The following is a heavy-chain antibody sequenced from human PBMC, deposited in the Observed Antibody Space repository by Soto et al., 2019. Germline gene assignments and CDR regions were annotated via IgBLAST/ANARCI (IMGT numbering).Heavy chain of an antibody. V-gene: IGHV4-34*01. J-gene: IGHJ5*02. CDR3: AKTTYYYGSGSYYRWFDP. CDR1: GGSFSGYY. D-gene: IGHD3-10*01. CDR2: INHSGST. Sequence: SETLSLTCAVHGGSFSGYYWSWIRQPPGKGLEWIGEINHSGSTNYNPSLKSRVTISVDTSKNYFSLNLSSVTAADTAVFYCAKTTYYYGSGSYYRWFDPWGHGTLVTVSS.